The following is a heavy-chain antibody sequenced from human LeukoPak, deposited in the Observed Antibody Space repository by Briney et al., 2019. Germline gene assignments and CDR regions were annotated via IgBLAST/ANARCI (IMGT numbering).Heavy chain of an antibody. CDR2: INHSGST. CDR3: ARGYSSGWHYYYYYMDV. V-gene: IGHV4-34*01. J-gene: IGHJ6*03. CDR1: GGSFSGYY. D-gene: IGHD6-19*01. Sequence: PSETLSLTCAVYGGSFSGYYWSWIRQPPGKWLEWIGEINHSGSTNYNPSLKSRVTISVDTSKNQFSLKLSSVTAADTAVYYCARGYSSGWHYYYYYMDVWGKGTTVTVSS.